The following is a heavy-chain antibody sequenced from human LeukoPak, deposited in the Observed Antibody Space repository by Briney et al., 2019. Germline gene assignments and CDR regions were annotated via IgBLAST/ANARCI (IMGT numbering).Heavy chain of an antibody. CDR2: ISSSGSSI. V-gene: IGHV3-48*04. CDR3: ARDQRYCSSSSCPWEPFDY. Sequence: PGRSLRLSCAASGFTFSSYGMHWVRQAPGKGLEWVSYISSSGSSIYYADSVKGRFTTSRDNAKKSLYLQMHSLRAEDTAVYYCARDQRYCSSSSCPWEPFDYWGQGTLVTVSS. J-gene: IGHJ4*02. CDR1: GFTFSSYG. D-gene: IGHD2-2*01.